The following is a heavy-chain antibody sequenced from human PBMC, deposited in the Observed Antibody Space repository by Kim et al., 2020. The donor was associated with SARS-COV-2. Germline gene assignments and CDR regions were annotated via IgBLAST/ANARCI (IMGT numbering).Heavy chain of an antibody. D-gene: IGHD5-12*01. V-gene: IGHV3-23*01. J-gene: IGHJ6*02. CDR2: ISGSGGST. CDR3: AKDLEDIVATIYVWGYYGMDV. CDR1: GFTFSSYA. Sequence: GGSLRLSCAASGFTFSSYAMSWVRQAPGKGLEWVSAISGSGGSTYYADSVKGRFTISRDNSKNTLYLQMNSLRAEDTAVYYCAKDLEDIVATIYVWGYYGMDVWGQGTTVTVSS.